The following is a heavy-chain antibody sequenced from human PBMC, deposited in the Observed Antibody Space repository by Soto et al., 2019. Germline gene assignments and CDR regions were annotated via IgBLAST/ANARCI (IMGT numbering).Heavy chain of an antibody. J-gene: IGHJ4*02. Sequence: PSETLSLTCTVSGGSISSGGYYWSWIRQHPGKGLEWIGYIYYSGSTYYNPSLKSRVTISVDTSKNQFSLKLSSVTAADTAVYYCARVLGNYVWGSYRPYYFDYWGQGTLVTVSS. V-gene: IGHV4-31*03. CDR1: GGSISSGGYY. D-gene: IGHD3-16*02. CDR2: IYYSGST. CDR3: ARVLGNYVWGSYRPYYFDY.